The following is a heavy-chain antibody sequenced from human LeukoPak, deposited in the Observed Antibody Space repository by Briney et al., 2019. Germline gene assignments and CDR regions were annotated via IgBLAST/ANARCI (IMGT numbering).Heavy chain of an antibody. V-gene: IGHV1-2*02. CDR3: ARERDRRITIFGVVRGAFGI. J-gene: IGHJ3*02. Sequence: ASVKVSCKASGYTFTGYYMHWVRQAPGQGLEWMGWFNPNSGGTNYAQKFQGRVTMTRDTSISTAYMELSRLRSDDTAVYYCARERDRRITIFGVVRGAFGIWGQGTMVTVSS. D-gene: IGHD3-3*01. CDR2: FNPNSGGT. CDR1: GYTFTGYY.